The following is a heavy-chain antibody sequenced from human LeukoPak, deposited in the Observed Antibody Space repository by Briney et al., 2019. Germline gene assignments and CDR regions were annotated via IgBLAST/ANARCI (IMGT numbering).Heavy chain of an antibody. CDR3: ARDGDIAVATAPYYFDY. CDR1: GFTFSDYY. J-gene: IGHJ4*02. CDR2: ISSSGSTI. Sequence: GGSLRLSCAASGFTFSDYYMSWIRQAPGRGLEWVSYISSSGSTIYYAGSVKGRFTISRDNAKNSLYLQMNSPRAEDTAIYYCARDGDIAVATAPYYFDYWGQGILVTVSS. V-gene: IGHV3-11*04. D-gene: IGHD6-19*01.